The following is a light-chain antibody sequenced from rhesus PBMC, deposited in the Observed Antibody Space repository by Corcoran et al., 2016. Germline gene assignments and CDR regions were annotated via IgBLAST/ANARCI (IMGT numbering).Light chain of an antibody. CDR3: QQYSSRPLT. CDR2: RAS. J-gene: IGKJ4*01. Sequence: DIQMTQSPSSLSASVGDTVTITCRASQGISSWLAWYPQKPGKAPKVLINRASSLQSGVPSGFSGSGSGTDFTLTISSLPSEDFATYYCQQYSSRPLTFGGGTKVE. V-gene: IGKV1-22*01. CDR1: QGISSW.